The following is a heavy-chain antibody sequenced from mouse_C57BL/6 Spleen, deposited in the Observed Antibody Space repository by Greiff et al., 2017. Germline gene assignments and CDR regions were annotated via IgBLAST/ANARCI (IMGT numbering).Heavy chain of an antibody. V-gene: IGHV1-50*01. CDR3: ARSGYSNPYFDD. Sequence: QVQLQQPGAELVKPGASVKLSCKASGYTFTSYWMQWVKQRPGQGLAWIGEIDPSDSYTNYNQKFKGKATLTVDTSSSTAYMQLSSLTSEDSAVYYCARSGYSNPYFDDWGQGTTLTVSS. CDR2: IDPSDSYT. CDR1: GYTFTSYW. J-gene: IGHJ2*01. D-gene: IGHD2-5*01.